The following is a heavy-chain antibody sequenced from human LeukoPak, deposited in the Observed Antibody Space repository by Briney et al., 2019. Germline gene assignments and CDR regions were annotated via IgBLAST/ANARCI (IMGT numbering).Heavy chain of an antibody. CDR2: ISSSSSYI. J-gene: IGHJ3*02. V-gene: IGHV3-21*01. CDR1: GFTFSSYS. CDR3: ARGPGYSSGWYSDLDAFDI. D-gene: IGHD6-19*01. Sequence: PGGSLRLSCAASGFTFSSYSMNWVRQAPGKGLEWVSSISSSSSYIYYADSVKGRFTISRDNAKNSLYLQMNSLRAEDTAVYYCARGPGYSSGWYSDLDAFDIWGQGTMVTVSS.